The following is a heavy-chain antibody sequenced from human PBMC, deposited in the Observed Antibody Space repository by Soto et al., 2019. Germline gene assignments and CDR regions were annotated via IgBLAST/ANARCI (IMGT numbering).Heavy chain of an antibody. CDR2: IYPGDSDT. CDR3: ARLDPDYYYYYGMDV. CDR1: GYSLTSYW. Sequence: VESPKISCQGSGYSLTSYWIVWVRQMPGKGLEGMGMIYPGDSDTRYSPSFQGQVTISADKSISTAYLQWSSLKASDTAMYYCARLDPDYYYYYGMDVWGQGTTVTVSS. V-gene: IGHV5-51*01. J-gene: IGHJ6*02.